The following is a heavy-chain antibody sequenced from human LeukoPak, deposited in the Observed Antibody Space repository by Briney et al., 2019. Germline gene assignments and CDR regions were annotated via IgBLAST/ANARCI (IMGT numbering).Heavy chain of an antibody. CDR1: GFTFTNYA. D-gene: IGHD3-3*01. J-gene: IGHJ4*02. V-gene: IGHV3-23*01. CDR2: VGGRGGYT. CDR3: ARDHRIIWSGYFDY. Sequence: PGGSLRLSCVASGFTFTNYAMSWVRQAPGMGLEWVSNVGGRGGYTYYADSVQGRFTISRDISKNTLYLQMNSLRAEDTAVYYCARDHRIIWSGYFDYWGQGTLVTVSS.